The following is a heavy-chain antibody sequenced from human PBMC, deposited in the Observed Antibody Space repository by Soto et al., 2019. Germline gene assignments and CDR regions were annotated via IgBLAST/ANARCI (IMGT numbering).Heavy chain of an antibody. CDR2: INSDGRVS. Sequence: EVQLVESGGGLVQPGGSLRLSCAASGFTFSNYWMYWVRQAPGKGLVWVSRINSDGRVSSYADSVKGRLTISRDNVKNTLYLKMDSLRAEDTAVYYCARGDCVGGTCYSLAGSFYYYMDVWGKGTTVTVFS. J-gene: IGHJ6*03. CDR1: GFTFSNYW. CDR3: ARGDCVGGTCYSLAGSFYYYMDV. V-gene: IGHV3-74*01. D-gene: IGHD2-15*01.